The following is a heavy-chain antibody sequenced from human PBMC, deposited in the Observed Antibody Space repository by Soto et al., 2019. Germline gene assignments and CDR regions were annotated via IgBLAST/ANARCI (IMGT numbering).Heavy chain of an antibody. J-gene: IGHJ3*02. CDR2: IYYSGST. V-gene: IGHV4-31*11. Sequence: TLSVACAVSGCSIRSGGYYWSWIRQHPGKGLEWIGYIYYSGSTYYNPSLKSRVTISVDTSKNQFSLKLSSVTAADTAVYYCARDSGATMVRGVIIARAFDSWGQGTMVSVSS. CDR1: GCSIRSGGYY. D-gene: IGHD3-10*01. CDR3: ARDSGATMVRGVIIARAFDS.